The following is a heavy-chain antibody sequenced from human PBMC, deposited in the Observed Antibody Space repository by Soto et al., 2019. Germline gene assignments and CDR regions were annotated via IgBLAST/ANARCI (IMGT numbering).Heavy chain of an antibody. V-gene: IGHV4-31*03. Sequence: SETLSLTCTVSGGSISNGYYYWSWVRQNPGRGLEWIGHIYHSGRTYYNPSLKSRVSISVDTSKSQFSLHLSSVTAADTAVYYCARWVEVSLDYFDSWGQGTPVTVS. J-gene: IGHJ4*02. CDR2: IYHSGRT. CDR3: ARWVEVSLDYFDS. D-gene: IGHD2-15*01. CDR1: GGSISNGYYY.